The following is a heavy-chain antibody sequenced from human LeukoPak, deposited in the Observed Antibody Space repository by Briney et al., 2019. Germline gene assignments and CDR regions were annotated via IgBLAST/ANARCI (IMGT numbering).Heavy chain of an antibody. Sequence: SETLSLTCAVYGGSFSGYYWSWIRQPPGKGLEWIGEINHSGSTNYNPSLKSRVTISVDTSKNQFSLKLSSVTAADTAVYYCARRTPNSSSGFDYWGQGTLVTVSS. J-gene: IGHJ4*02. CDR2: INHSGST. CDR1: GGSFSGYY. D-gene: IGHD6-6*01. CDR3: ARRTPNSSSGFDY. V-gene: IGHV4-34*01.